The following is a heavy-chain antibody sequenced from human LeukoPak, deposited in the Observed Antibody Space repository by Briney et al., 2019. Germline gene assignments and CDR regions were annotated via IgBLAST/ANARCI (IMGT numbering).Heavy chain of an antibody. CDR3: AIYYDSRGYPPGALDI. D-gene: IGHD3-22*01. CDR2: IYRRGSI. Sequence: SETLSLTCTVSGGSVTSVTYYWGWIRQPPGKGLEWYGIIYRRGSIYYNPSLKSRATISVDTSKNQFSLRLSSVTAADTADYYCAIYYDSRGYPPGALDIGGQGTLVTVSS. CDR1: GGSVTSVTYY. J-gene: IGHJ3*02. V-gene: IGHV4-39*01.